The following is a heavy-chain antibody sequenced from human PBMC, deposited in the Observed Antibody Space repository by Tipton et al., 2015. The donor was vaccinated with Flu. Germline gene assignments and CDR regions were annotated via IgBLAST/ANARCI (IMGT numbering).Heavy chain of an antibody. CDR2: TRNDGSNE. Sequence: LSLTCTVSGGSISSGGAYWSWIRQHPGKGLEWVAFTRNDGSNEHYADSVKGRFTISRDNSKNTLYLQMNSLRPEDTAVYYCAKLVRGGYWYFDLWGRGTLVTVSS. V-gene: IGHV3-30*02. D-gene: IGHD2-8*02. CDR1: GGSISSGGAY. CDR3: AKLVRGGYWYFDL. J-gene: IGHJ2*01.